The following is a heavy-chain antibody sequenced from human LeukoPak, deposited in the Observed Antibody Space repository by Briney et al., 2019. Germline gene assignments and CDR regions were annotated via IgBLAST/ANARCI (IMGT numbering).Heavy chain of an antibody. CDR3: ATWYYYDSSDYYLADY. CDR1: GYTFTSYY. CDR2: INPSGGST. J-gene: IGHJ4*02. D-gene: IGHD3-22*01. V-gene: IGHV1-46*04. Sequence: ASVKVSCKASGYTFTSYYMHWVRQAPGQGLEWMGIINPSGGSTSYAQELQGRVTMTKDTSTDTAYMELSSLRSEDTAVYYCATWYYYDSSDYYLADYWGQGTLVTVSS.